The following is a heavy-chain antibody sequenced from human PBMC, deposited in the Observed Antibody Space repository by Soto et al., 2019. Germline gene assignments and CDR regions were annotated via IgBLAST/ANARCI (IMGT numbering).Heavy chain of an antibody. Sequence: KPSETLSLTCTVSGGSISSYYWSWIRQPPGKGLEWIGYIYYSGSTNYNPSLKSRVTISVDTSKNQFSLKLSSVTAADTAVYYCARVNSSGWYLWFDPWGQGTLVTVSS. CDR2: IYYSGST. CDR3: ARVNSSGWYLWFDP. CDR1: GGSISSYY. D-gene: IGHD6-19*01. J-gene: IGHJ5*02. V-gene: IGHV4-59*01.